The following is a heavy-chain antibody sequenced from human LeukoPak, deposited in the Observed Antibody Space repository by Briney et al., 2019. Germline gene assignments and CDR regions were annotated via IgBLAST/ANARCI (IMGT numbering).Heavy chain of an antibody. D-gene: IGHD3-16*01. Sequence: PSETLSLTCTVSGGSISSYYWSWIRQPAGKGLEWIGRIYTSGSTNYNPSLKSRVTISVDKSKNQFSLKLSSVTAAGTAVYYCARERGLGGVLSDYWGQGTLVTVSS. J-gene: IGHJ4*02. CDR3: ARERGLGGVLSDY. V-gene: IGHV4-4*07. CDR1: GGSISSYY. CDR2: IYTSGST.